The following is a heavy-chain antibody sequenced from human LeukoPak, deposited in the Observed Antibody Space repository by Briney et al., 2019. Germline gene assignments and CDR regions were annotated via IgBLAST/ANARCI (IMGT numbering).Heavy chain of an antibody. CDR3: ARDPRVSGMDV. V-gene: IGHV1-69*04. Sequence: ASVKVSCKASGDTFTSYGISWVRQAPGQGLEWMGRIIPILGIANYAQKFQGRVTITADKSTSTAYMELSSLRSEDTAVYYCARDPRVSGMDVWGQGTTVTVSS. CDR2: IIPILGIA. D-gene: IGHD6-13*01. CDR1: GDTFTSYG. J-gene: IGHJ6*02.